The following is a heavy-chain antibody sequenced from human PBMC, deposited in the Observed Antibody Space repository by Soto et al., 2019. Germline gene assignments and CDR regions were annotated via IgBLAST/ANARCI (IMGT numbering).Heavy chain of an antibody. CDR2: IYYSGST. J-gene: IGHJ5*02. V-gene: IGHV4-31*03. D-gene: IGHD3-10*01. CDR3: ARARVLWFGKLLTVDWFDP. Sequence: QVQLQESGPGLVKPSQTLSLTCTVSGGSISSGGYHWSWIRQHPGKGLEWIGNIYYSGSTYYNPSLKRRVTISVDTSKSQFDLNLTSVTAAETAVYYCARARVLWFGKLLTVDWFDPWGQGTVVTVSS. CDR1: GGSISSGGYH.